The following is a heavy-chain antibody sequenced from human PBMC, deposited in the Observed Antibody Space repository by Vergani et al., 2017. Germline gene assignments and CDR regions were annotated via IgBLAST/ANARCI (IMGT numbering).Heavy chain of an antibody. D-gene: IGHD5-18*01. CDR1: GGSISSGDHC. CDR2: IFYSGTT. V-gene: IGHV4-31*11. Sequence: QVQLQESGPGVVKPSQTLSLTCAVSGGSISSGDHCWTWIRQRPGKGLEWIGYIFYSGTTYDKPSLRSRLTISVDTSQNQFSLKLRSVTGADTAVYYCARVDTQVPATSHFYYMDVWGKGTTVVVSS. J-gene: IGHJ6*03. CDR3: ARVDTQVPATSHFYYMDV.